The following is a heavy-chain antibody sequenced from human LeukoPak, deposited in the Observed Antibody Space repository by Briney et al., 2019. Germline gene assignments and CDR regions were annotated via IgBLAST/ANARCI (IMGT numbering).Heavy chain of an antibody. CDR2: FYYSGST. J-gene: IGHJ4*02. Sequence: PSETLSLTCSVSDGSINSYYWNWIRRPPGKGLEWIGYFYYSGSTNYNPSLKSRVTISVDTSKNQFSLQLTSVTAADTAVYYCARGPGTWSHYFDSWGQGTLVTVSS. CDR1: DGSINSYY. D-gene: IGHD6-13*01. CDR3: ARGPGTWSHYFDS. V-gene: IGHV4-59*01.